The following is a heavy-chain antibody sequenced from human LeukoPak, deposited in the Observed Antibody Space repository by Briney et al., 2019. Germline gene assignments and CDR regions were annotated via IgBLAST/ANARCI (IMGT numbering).Heavy chain of an antibody. Sequence: PGGSLRLSCAASGFTFSSYGMHWVRQAPGKGLEWVAVIWYDGSNKYYADSVKGRFTISGDNSKNTLYLQMNSLRAEDTAVYYCAKDLWVTMVRGVYDYWGQGTLVTVSS. CDR1: GFTFSSYG. V-gene: IGHV3-33*06. CDR3: AKDLWVTMVRGVYDY. J-gene: IGHJ4*02. D-gene: IGHD3-10*01. CDR2: IWYDGSNK.